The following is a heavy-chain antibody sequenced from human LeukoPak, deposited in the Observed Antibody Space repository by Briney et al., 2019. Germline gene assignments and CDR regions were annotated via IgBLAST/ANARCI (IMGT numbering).Heavy chain of an antibody. CDR2: IFHNGNT. J-gene: IGHJ4*02. V-gene: IGHV4-30-2*01. CDR3: ARGGGFYGSGTTHFDY. Sequence: SQTLSLTCAVSGGSISSGSYSWSWIRQPPGNGLEWIGYIFHNGNTHYNPSLKSRVTVSIDKSKNQFSLRLSSVTAADTAVYFCARGGGFYGSGTTHFDYWGQGTLVTVSS. D-gene: IGHD3-10*01. CDR1: GGSISSGSYS.